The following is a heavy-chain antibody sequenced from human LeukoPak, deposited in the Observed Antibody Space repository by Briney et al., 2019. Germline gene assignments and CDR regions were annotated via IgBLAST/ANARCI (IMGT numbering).Heavy chain of an antibody. CDR1: GFTFNTYG. J-gene: IGHJ4*02. D-gene: IGHD6-19*01. CDR2: ISHDVSNK. Sequence: GGSLRLSCAASGFTFNTYGMHWVRQAPGKGLEWVAFISHDVSNKYYSDSVKGRFIISRDNSKNTLYLEMNSLRPEDTAVYYCAKGVGSGWYFDYWGQGTLVTVSS. V-gene: IGHV3-30*18. CDR3: AKGVGSGWYFDY.